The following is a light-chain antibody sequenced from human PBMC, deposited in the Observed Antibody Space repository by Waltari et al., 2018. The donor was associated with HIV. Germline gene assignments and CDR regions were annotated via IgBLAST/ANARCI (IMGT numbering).Light chain of an antibody. J-gene: IGLJ2*01. CDR1: SSNIGSNP. Sequence: QSVLTQPPSVSGTPGQKVTISCSGGSSNIGSNPVNRYQQLPGTAPKLLIYSNNQRSSGVPDRFSGSKSGTSASLAISGLQSDDETDYYCAVRDDRLNGVLFGGGTRLTVL. CDR2: SNN. V-gene: IGLV1-44*01. CDR3: AVRDDRLNGVL.